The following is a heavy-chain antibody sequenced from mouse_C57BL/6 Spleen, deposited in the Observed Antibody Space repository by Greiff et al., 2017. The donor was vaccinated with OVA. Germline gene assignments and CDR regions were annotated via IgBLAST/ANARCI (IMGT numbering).Heavy chain of an antibody. D-gene: IGHD2-5*01. CDR2: IYPRSGNT. V-gene: IGHV1-81*01. CDR1: GYTFTSYG. Sequence: QVQLQQSGAELARPGASVELSCKASGYTFTSYGISWVKQRTGQGLEWIGEIYPRSGNTYYNEKFKGKATLTADKSSSTAYMELRSLTSEDSAVYFCARDYSNCPFAYWGQGTLVTVSA. J-gene: IGHJ3*01. CDR3: ARDYSNCPFAY.